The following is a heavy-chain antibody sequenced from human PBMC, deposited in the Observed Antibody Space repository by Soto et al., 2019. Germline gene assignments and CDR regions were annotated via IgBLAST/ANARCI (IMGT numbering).Heavy chain of an antibody. CDR2: ISGSGGST. CDR1: GFTFSSYA. CDR3: ARGDKKGNDYSNVGSKHYYGMDV. V-gene: IGHV3-23*01. J-gene: IGHJ6*02. D-gene: IGHD4-4*01. Sequence: GGSLRLSCAASGFTFSSYAMSWVRQAPGKGLEWVSAISGSGGSTYYADSVKGRFTISRDNSKNTLYLQMSSLRAEDTAVYYCARGDKKGNDYSNVGSKHYYGMDVRGQGTTVTVS.